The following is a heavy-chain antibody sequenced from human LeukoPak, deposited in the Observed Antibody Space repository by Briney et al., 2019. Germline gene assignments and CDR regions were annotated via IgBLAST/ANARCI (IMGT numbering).Heavy chain of an antibody. J-gene: IGHJ4*02. CDR2: ISYDGSNK. Sequence: GGSLRLSCAASGFTFNSYAMHWVRQAPGKGLEWVAVISYDGSNKYYADSVKGRFTISRDNSKNTLYLQMNSLRAEDTAVYYCARGPHKAITMVRGVIGYWGQGTLVTVSS. D-gene: IGHD3-10*01. V-gene: IGHV3-30-3*01. CDR1: GFTFNSYA. CDR3: ARGPHKAITMVRGVIGY.